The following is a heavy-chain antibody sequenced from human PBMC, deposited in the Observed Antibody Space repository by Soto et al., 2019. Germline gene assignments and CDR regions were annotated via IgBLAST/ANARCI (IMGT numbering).Heavy chain of an antibody. CDR2: ISAYNGNT. V-gene: IGHV1-18*01. CDR3: ARSDCSGGSCYLFWFEP. D-gene: IGHD2-15*01. J-gene: IGHJ5*02. CDR1: GYTFTSYG. Sequence: QVQLVQSGAEVKKPGASVKVSCKASGYTFTSYGISWVRQAPGQGLEWMGWISAYNGNTNYAQKLQGRVTMTTDTATSTAYMELGSLRSDDTAVYYCARSDCSGGSCYLFWFEPWGQGTLVTVSS.